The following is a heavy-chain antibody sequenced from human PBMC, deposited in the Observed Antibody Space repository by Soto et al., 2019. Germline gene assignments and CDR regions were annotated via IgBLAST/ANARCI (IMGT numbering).Heavy chain of an antibody. CDR2: IIPIFGTA. Sequence: QVQLVQSGAEVKKPGSSAKVSCKASGGTFSSYAISWVRQAPGQGLEWMGGIIPIFGTANYAQKFQGRVTITADESTSTSYMELSSLRSEDTAVYYCARDLGQDTTWGNWFDPWGQGTLVTVSS. CDR3: ARDLGQDTTWGNWFDP. V-gene: IGHV1-69*01. D-gene: IGHD5-18*01. CDR1: GGTFSSYA. J-gene: IGHJ5*02.